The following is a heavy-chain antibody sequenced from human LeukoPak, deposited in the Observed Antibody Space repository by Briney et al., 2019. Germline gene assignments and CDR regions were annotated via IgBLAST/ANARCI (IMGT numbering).Heavy chain of an antibody. CDR2: IYYTGSP. CDR3: ARRLRAESDASPDNWIGP. V-gene: IGHV4-59*08. J-gene: IGHJ5*02. CDR1: GGSISSYY. Sequence: SKTLSLTCTVSGGSISSYYWSWIRQPPGKGLEWMGYIYYTGSPRYNPSLTSRVTISVDTSSNQFSLTLHSVTAADTAVYYCARRLRAESDASPDNWIGPWGQGALVTVSS. D-gene: IGHD3-16*01.